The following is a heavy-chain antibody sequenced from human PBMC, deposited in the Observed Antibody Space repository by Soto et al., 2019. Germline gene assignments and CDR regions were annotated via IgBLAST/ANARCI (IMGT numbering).Heavy chain of an antibody. Sequence: QVQLVQSGAEVRKPGASVKVSCKASGYTFTSYGISWVRQAPGQGLEWMGWIRAYNGYTNYAQKFQGRVTVTTDTTTSKAKMELRSLISDDTAVYYCARASDGYRSGWYVGYFDFWGQGTLVTVSS. V-gene: IGHV1-18*04. J-gene: IGHJ4*02. CDR1: GYTFTSYG. CDR2: IRAYNGYT. D-gene: IGHD6-19*01. CDR3: ARASDGYRSGWYVGYFDF.